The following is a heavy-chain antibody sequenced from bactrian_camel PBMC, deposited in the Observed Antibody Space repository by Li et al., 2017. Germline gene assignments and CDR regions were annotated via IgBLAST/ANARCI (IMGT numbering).Heavy chain of an antibody. J-gene: IGHJ4*01. CDR1: GRTDSYNV. CDR2: RYTGDGSA. Sequence: HVQLVESGGGSVQAGGSLRLTCAASGRTDSYNVMGWFRQAPGKEREGVAARYTGDGSADYADSVKGRSAISLDRPKRTDHLQMNNLKPEDTALYYCAAEEMATYQCETFMEWILGRDEYWKRGTQVTVS. V-gene: IGHV3S54*01. D-gene: IGHD8*01.